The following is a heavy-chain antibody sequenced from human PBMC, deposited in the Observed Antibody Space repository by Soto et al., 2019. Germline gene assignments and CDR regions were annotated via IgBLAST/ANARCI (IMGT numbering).Heavy chain of an antibody. CDR2: ISTSGAST. J-gene: IGHJ4*02. Sequence: GGYPGLSSVAYGFTFSSYAMRWVRQAPGKGLEWVSTISTSGASTYYADSVKGRFTISRDNSENTLYLQMNSLRAEDTAVYYCMKNQTYHTSSIAYWGQGSLVIVSS. CDR3: MKNQTYHTSSIAY. CDR1: GFTFSSYA. V-gene: IGHV3-23*01. D-gene: IGHD2-2*01.